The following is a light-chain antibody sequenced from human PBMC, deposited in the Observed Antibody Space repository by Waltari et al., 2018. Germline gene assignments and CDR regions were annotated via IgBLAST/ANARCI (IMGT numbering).Light chain of an antibody. Sequence: QSVLTQPPPVPRAPGQRVPISCPGGSSNSGANYDFPWYPQFPGTAPKLLTYGSSNRPSGVPDRVSGSKSGTSASLDISGLQAEDEADYYCQTYDGRISAWVFGGGTKLTVL. CDR3: QTYDGRISAWV. CDR2: GSS. V-gene: IGLV1-40*01. CDR1: SSNSGANYD. J-gene: IGLJ3*02.